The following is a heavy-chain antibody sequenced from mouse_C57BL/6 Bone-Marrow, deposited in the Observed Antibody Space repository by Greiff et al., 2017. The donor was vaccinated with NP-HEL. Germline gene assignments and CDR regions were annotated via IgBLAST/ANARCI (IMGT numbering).Heavy chain of an antibody. CDR2: IRNKANGYTT. CDR3: AKWCSSGYWFAY. J-gene: IGHJ3*01. D-gene: IGHD3-2*02. CDR1: GFTFTDYY. V-gene: IGHV7-3*01. Sequence: EVKLVESGGGLVQPGGSLSLSCAASGFTFTDYYMSWVRQPPGKALEWLGFIRNKANGYTTEYSASVKGRFTISRDNSQSILYLQMNALRAEDSATYYCAKWCSSGYWFAYWGQGTLVTVSA.